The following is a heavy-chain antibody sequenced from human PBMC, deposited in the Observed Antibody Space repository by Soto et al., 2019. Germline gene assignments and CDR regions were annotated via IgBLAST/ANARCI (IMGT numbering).Heavy chain of an antibody. CDR3: ARGESWYGSFDY. D-gene: IGHD6-13*01. CDR1: GGSISSGGYY. J-gene: IGHJ4*02. V-gene: IGHV4-31*03. Sequence: SETXSLTCTVSGGSISSGGYYWSWIRQHPGKGLEWIGYIYYSGSTYYNPSLKSRVTISVDTSKNQFSLKLSSVTAADTAVYYCARGESWYGSFDYWGQGTLVTVSS. CDR2: IYYSGST.